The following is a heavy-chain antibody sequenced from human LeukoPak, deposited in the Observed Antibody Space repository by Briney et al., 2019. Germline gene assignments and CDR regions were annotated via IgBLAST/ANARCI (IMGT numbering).Heavy chain of an antibody. V-gene: IGHV4-59*07. CDR2: IYYSGST. CDR3: ARGGAYYDSSGYYQWDY. Sequence: SHTLSLTCTVCGGSISSYYWSWIRQPPGKGLEWIGYIYYSGSTNYNPSLKSRVTISVDTSKNQFSLKLSSVTAADTAVYYCARGGAYYDSSGYYQWDYWGQGTLVSVSS. J-gene: IGHJ4*02. CDR1: GGSISSYY. D-gene: IGHD3-22*01.